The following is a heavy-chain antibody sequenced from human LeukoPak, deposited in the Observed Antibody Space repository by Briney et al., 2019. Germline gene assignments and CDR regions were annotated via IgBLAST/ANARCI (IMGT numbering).Heavy chain of an antibody. D-gene: IGHD1-1*01. V-gene: IGHV3-13*01. Sequence: GSLLPFCATSGFPFSYYDMHWVRPATGKGLELASAIGTAGDTYYTGSVKGRFTISRENAKNSLYLQMNSLRAGDTAVYYCARVAKERVGGVYYFDYWGQGTLVTVSS. CDR1: GFPFSYYD. CDR3: ARVAKERVGGVYYFDY. J-gene: IGHJ4*02. CDR2: IGTAGDT.